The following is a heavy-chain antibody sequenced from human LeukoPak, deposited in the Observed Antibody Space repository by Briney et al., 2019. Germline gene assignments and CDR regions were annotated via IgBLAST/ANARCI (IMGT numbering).Heavy chain of an antibody. CDR2: INWNGGST. J-gene: IGHJ6*02. CDR3: ERDHTRLGLYYDILGVDV. V-gene: IGHV3-20*04. D-gene: IGHD3-9*01. Sequence: GGSLRLSCAASGFTFDDYGMSWVRQAPGKGLEWVSGINWNGGSTGYADSVKGRFTISRDNTKNSLYLKMNSLRAVDTALYYCERDHTRLGLYYDILGVDVWGQGTTVTVSS. CDR1: GFTFDDYG.